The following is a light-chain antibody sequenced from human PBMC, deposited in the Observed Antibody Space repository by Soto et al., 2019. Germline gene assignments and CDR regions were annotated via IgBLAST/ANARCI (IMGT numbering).Light chain of an antibody. CDR1: QTISSW. J-gene: IGKJ1*01. CDR3: QHYNSYSEA. V-gene: IGKV1-5*03. CDR2: KAS. Sequence: DIPLTQSPSTLSASVGERVTIXCRASQTISSWLAWYQQKPGKAPKLLIYKASTLKSGVPSRFSGSGSGTEFTLTISSLQPDDFATYYCQHYNSYSEAFGQGTKVDIK.